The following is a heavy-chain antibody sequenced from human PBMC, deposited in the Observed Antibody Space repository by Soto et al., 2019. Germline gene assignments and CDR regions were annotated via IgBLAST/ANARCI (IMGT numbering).Heavy chain of an antibody. CDR1: GFTFSNYG. J-gene: IGHJ4*02. V-gene: IGHV3-30*18. CDR2: ISYDGNVA. CDR3: AKEAPITTWYFDY. Sequence: QVQLVESGGGVVQPGRSLRLSCAASGFTFSNYGMHWVRQAPGKGLEWVIVISYDGNVAYYADSVKGRFTISRDNSKNTLYLQMNSLRTEYTAMYYCAKEAPITTWYFDYWGQGTLVTVSS.